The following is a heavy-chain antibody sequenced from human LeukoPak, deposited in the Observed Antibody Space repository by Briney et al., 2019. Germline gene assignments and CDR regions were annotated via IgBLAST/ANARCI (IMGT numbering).Heavy chain of an antibody. J-gene: IGHJ4*02. D-gene: IGHD2-8*02. Sequence: PGGSLRLSCAASGLSFSSYEMNWVRQAPGKGLEWISYISDSGATIYYADSVRGRFTISRDNARNSVHLQMDSLRVEDTGVYYCAGELGYCIGGVYWGQGILVTVSS. V-gene: IGHV3-48*03. CDR2: ISDSGATI. CDR3: AGELGYCIGGVY. CDR1: GLSFSSYE.